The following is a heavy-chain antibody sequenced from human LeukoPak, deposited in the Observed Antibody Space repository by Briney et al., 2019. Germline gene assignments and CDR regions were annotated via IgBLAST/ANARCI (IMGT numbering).Heavy chain of an antibody. D-gene: IGHD2-15*01. CDR3: AKGLYCSGGSCSSVGSHGLDV. V-gene: IGHV3-30*18. CDR1: GFTFSSYG. J-gene: IGHJ6*02. Sequence: PGGSLRLSCAPSGFTFSSYGIHWVRQAPGKGLEWVAAISYDGNKKYYGDSVKGRFTISRDNSKNTLYLQINSLRAEDTAVYYCAKGLYCSGGSCSSVGSHGLDVWGQGTTVTVSS. CDR2: ISYDGNKK.